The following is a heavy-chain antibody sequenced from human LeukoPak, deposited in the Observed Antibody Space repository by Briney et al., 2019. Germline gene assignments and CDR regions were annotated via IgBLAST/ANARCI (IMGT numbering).Heavy chain of an antibody. V-gene: IGHV4-59*01. CDR1: GGSISSYY. CDR2: IYYSGST. Sequence: PSETLSLTCTVSGGSISSYYWSWIRQPPGKGLEWIGYIYYSGSTNYNPSLKSRVTISVDTSKNRFSLKLSSVTAADTAVYYCATLTGGDDAFDIWGQGTMVTVSS. CDR3: ATLTGGDDAFDI. J-gene: IGHJ3*02. D-gene: IGHD4-23*01.